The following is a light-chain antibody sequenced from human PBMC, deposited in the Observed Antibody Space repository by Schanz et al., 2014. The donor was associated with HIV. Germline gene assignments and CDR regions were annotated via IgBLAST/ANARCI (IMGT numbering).Light chain of an antibody. CDR1: QSVSSN. CDR3: QQYGSSPLT. J-gene: IGKJ4*01. Sequence: EIVMTQSPATLSVSPGERATLSCRASQSVSSNLAWYQQRPGQAPRLLIYGASTRVTGIPARFSGSGSGTEFTLTISRLEPEDSAVYYCQQYGSSPLTFGGGSKVEIK. V-gene: IGKV3-15*01. CDR2: GAS.